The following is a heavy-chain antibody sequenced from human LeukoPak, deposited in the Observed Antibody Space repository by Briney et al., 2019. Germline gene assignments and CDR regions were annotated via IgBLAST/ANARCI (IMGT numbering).Heavy chain of an antibody. D-gene: IGHD1-26*01. CDR1: GFTFSSYS. V-gene: IGHV3-21*01. CDR2: ISSSSSYI. J-gene: IGHJ4*02. Sequence: GGSLRLSCAASGFTFSSYSMNWVRQAPGKGLEWVSSISSSSSYIYYADSVKGRFTISRDNAKNSLSLQMNSLRAEDTAVYYCARDQASGSYLYWGQGTLVTVSS. CDR3: ARDQASGSYLY.